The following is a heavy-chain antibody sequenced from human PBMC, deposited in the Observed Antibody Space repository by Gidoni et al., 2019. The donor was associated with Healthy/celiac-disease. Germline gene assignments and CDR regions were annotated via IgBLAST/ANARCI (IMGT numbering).Heavy chain of an antibody. CDR2: INHSGST. J-gene: IGHJ1*01. CDR1: GGSFSGYY. CDR3: ARGLGYCSSTSCYIYFQH. Sequence: QVQLQQWGAGLLKPSETLSLTCAVYGGSFSGYYWSWIRQPPGKGLEWIGEINHSGSTNYNPSLKSRVTISVDTSKNQFSLKLSSVTAADTAVYYCARGLGYCSSTSCYIYFQHWGQGTLVTVSS. V-gene: IGHV4-34*01. D-gene: IGHD2-2*02.